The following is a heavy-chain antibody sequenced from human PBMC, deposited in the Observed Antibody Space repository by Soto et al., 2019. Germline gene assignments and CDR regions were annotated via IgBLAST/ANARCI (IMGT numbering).Heavy chain of an antibody. CDR2: INAGNGNT. J-gene: IGHJ6*02. Sequence: QVQLVQSGAEVKKPGASVKVSCKASGYTFTSYAMHWVRQAPGQRREWMGWINAGNGNTKYSQKFQGRVTSTRDTSASTAYMELSSLRSEDTAVYYCARGADCSSTSCYDGGYYYYYGMDVWGQGTTVTVSS. CDR3: ARGADCSSTSCYDGGYYYYYGMDV. CDR1: GYTFTSYA. V-gene: IGHV1-3*01. D-gene: IGHD2-2*01.